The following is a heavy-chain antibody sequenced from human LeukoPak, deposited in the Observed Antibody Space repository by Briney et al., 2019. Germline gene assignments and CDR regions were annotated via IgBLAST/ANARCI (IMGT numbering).Heavy chain of an antibody. CDR2: ISDNGGGT. J-gene: IGHJ4*02. Sequence: GGSLRLSCVASGFIFRNYAMSWVRQAPGEGLEWVSGISDNGGGTYYADSVKGRFTISRDNFKNTLYLQMNSLRAEDTAIYYCAKSFGYGGNFYFDYWGQGTLVTVSS. CDR1: GFIFRNYA. D-gene: IGHD4-23*01. V-gene: IGHV3-23*01. CDR3: AKSFGYGGNFYFDY.